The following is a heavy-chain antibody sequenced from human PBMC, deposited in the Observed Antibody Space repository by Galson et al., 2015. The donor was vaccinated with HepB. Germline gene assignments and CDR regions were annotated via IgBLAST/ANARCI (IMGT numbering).Heavy chain of an antibody. CDR2: IYPGDSDT. D-gene: IGHD6-13*01. J-gene: IGHJ6*02. Sequence: QSGAEVKKPGESLKISCKGSGYSFTSYWIGWVRQMPGKGLEWMGIIYPGDSDTRYSPSFQGQVTISADKSISTAYLQWSSLKASDTAMYYCARYSSSWYWDYYYGMDVWGQGTTVTVSS. V-gene: IGHV5-51*01. CDR1: GYSFTSYW. CDR3: ARYSSSWYWDYYYGMDV.